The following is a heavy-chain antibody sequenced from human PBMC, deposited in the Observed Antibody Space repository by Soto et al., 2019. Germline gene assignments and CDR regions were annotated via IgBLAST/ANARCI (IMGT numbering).Heavy chain of an antibody. CDR3: ARPYGDDDYYYYMDF. CDR2: IIPILGIA. V-gene: IGHV1-69*02. CDR1: GGTFSSYT. J-gene: IGHJ6*03. D-gene: IGHD2-21*02. Sequence: QVQLVQSGAEVKKPGSSVKVSCKASGGTFSSYTLSWVRQAPGQGLEWMGRIIPILGIANYAQKFQGRVTITTDKSTSTADMELSSMRAEYTAVYYCARPYGDDDYYYYMDFGGKGTTVTVSS.